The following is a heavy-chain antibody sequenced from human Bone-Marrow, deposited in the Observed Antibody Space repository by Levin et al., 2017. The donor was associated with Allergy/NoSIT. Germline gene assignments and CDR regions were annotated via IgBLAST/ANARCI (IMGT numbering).Heavy chain of an antibody. J-gene: IGHJ4*02. CDR2: ISVSGSDT. CDR3: VRYVRGPFYFLDY. CDR1: GFTFSTSA. D-gene: IGHD2/OR15-2a*01. Sequence: GESLKISCSVSGFTFSTSAMTWVRQGPGKGLEWVSTISVSGSDTHYTDSVKGRFTISRDNSKNTLYLQMNILRVEDTAIYYCVRYVRGPFYFLDYWGQGTLVTVSS. V-gene: IGHV3-23*01.